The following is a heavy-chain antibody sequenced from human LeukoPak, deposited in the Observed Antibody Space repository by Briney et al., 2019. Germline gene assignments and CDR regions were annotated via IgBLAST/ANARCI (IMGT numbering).Heavy chain of an antibody. CDR3: AKDPTTSSSFMFDP. J-gene: IGHJ5*02. CDR1: GFTFSSYA. CDR2: ISGSGGST. D-gene: IGHD6-13*01. Sequence: GGSLRLSCAASGFTFSSYAMCWVRQAPGKGLVWVSAISGSGGSTYYADSVKGRFTISRDNSKNTLYLQMNSLRAEDTAVYYCAKDPTTSSSFMFDPWGQGTLVTVSS. V-gene: IGHV3-23*01.